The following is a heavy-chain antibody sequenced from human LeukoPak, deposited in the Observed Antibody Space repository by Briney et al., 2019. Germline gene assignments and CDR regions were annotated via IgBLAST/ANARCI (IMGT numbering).Heavy chain of an antibody. CDR3: ARVGRTYFYDSGSSNNWFDP. CDR2: MNPNSGNT. J-gene: IGHJ5*02. D-gene: IGHD3-10*01. Sequence: ASVKVSCKASGYTFTNFIINWVRQATGQGLEWMGWMNPNSGNTGYAQNFQGRVTMTRNTSISTAYMELSSLTSDDTAVYYCARVGRTYFYDSGSSNNWFDPWGQGTLVTVSS. V-gene: IGHV1-8*02. CDR1: GYTFTNFI.